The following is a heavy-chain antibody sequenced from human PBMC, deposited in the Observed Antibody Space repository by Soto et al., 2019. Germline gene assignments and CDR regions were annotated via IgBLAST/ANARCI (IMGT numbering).Heavy chain of an antibody. Sequence: ASVKVSCKASGYTFTSYDINWVRQATGQGLEWMGWMNPNSGNTGYAQKFQGRVTMTRNTSISTAYMELSSLRSEDTAVYYCARRGATKYYYYGMDVWGQGTRVTVSS. CDR2: MNPNSGNT. CDR3: ARRGATKYYYYGMDV. CDR1: GYTFTSYD. V-gene: IGHV1-8*01. J-gene: IGHJ6*02. D-gene: IGHD1-26*01.